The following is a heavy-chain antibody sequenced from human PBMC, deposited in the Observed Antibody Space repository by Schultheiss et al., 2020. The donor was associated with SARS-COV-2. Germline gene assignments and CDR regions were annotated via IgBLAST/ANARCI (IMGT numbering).Heavy chain of an antibody. J-gene: IGHJ5*02. CDR1: GFTSSSYE. Sequence: GGSLRLSCAASGFTSSSYEMHWVRQGPGKGLVWVSAISGSGGSTYYADSVKGRFTISRDNSKNTLYLQMNSLRAEDTAVYYCAKYLAAEDNAFDPWGQGTLVTVSS. D-gene: IGHD6-13*01. V-gene: IGHV3-23*01. CDR2: ISGSGGST. CDR3: AKYLAAEDNAFDP.